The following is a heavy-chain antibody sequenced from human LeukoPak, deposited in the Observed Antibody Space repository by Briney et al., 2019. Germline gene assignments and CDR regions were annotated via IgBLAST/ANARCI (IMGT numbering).Heavy chain of an antibody. CDR2: IEPNSGGR. V-gene: IGHV1-2*02. CDR3: AIPAGAAAGYDY. Sequence: ASVKVSCKASRYTFTGYYMHWVRQAPGQGVVWMGWIEPNSGGRNYAQKCQGRVTMTRDTSISTAYMELSRLRSDDAAVYYCAIPAGAAAGYDYWGQGTMVTVCS. D-gene: IGHD6-13*01. J-gene: IGHJ4*02. CDR1: RYTFTGYY.